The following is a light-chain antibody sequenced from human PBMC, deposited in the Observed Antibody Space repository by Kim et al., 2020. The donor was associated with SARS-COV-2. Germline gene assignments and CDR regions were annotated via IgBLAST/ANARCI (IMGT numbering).Light chain of an antibody. CDR1: TGAVTSGYY. Sequence: GGTVTLTCASSTGAVTSGYYPNWFQQKPGQAPRALIYGTSNKHSWTPARFSGSLLGGKAALTLSGVQPEEEAEYYCLLYYGGAQRVFGGGTQLTVL. J-gene: IGLJ2*01. V-gene: IGLV7-43*01. CDR3: LLYYGGAQRV. CDR2: GTS.